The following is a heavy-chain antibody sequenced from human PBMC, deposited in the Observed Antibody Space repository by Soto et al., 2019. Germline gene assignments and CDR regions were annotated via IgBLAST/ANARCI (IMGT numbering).Heavy chain of an antibody. CDR3: ARVRYYGDYGACYYCAMDV. Sequence: QVQLVQSGAEVKKPGSSVKVSCKASGGTFSSYAISWVRQAPGQGLEWMGGIIPIFGTANYAQKFQGRVTITADESTSTAYMELSSLRSEDTAVYYCARVRYYGDYGACYYCAMDVWGQGTTVTVSS. V-gene: IGHV1-69*01. CDR1: GGTFSSYA. D-gene: IGHD4-17*01. CDR2: IIPIFGTA. J-gene: IGHJ6*02.